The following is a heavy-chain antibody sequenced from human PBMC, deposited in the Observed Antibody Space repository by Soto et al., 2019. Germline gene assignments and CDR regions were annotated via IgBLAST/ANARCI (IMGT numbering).Heavy chain of an antibody. J-gene: IGHJ3*02. CDR1: GGSISSTTSF. V-gene: IGHV4-39*01. Sequence: QLQLQESGPGLVKPSETLSLTCTVSGGSISSTTSFWGWVRQPPGKGLEWIGSISYRGVTYYNPSLKTRVTISVDTSRNQFSLTLNPVSAADTAVYYCARPLNGNDVFDIWGQGTLITVSS. CDR3: ARPLNGNDVFDI. CDR2: ISYRGVT. D-gene: IGHD3-16*02.